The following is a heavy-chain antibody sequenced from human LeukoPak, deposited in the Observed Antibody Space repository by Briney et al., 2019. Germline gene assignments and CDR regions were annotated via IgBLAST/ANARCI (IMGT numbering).Heavy chain of an antibody. J-gene: IGHJ4*02. V-gene: IGHV4-59*11. CDR3: ARGLGSYEDPYFDY. D-gene: IGHD1-26*01. Sequence: SETLSLTCTVSGGSISSHYWSWIRQPPGKGLEWIGFIHYSGSTNYNPSLKSRVTISVDTSKNQLSLQLSSVTAVDTAVYYCARGLGSYEDPYFDYWGQGTLVTVSS. CDR2: IHYSGST. CDR1: GGSISSHY.